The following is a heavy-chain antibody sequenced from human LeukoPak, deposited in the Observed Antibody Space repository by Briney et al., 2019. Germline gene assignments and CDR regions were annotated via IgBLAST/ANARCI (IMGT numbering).Heavy chain of an antibody. J-gene: IGHJ4*02. Sequence: SETLSLTCTVSGGSNSSYYWSWIRQPPGKGLEWIGYIYYSGSTNYNPSLKSRVTISVDTSKNQFSLKLSSVTAADTAVYYCARDLVPGTTGYWGQGTLVTVSS. CDR3: ARDLVPGTTGY. CDR1: GGSNSSYY. D-gene: IGHD1-1*01. V-gene: IGHV4-59*01. CDR2: IYYSGST.